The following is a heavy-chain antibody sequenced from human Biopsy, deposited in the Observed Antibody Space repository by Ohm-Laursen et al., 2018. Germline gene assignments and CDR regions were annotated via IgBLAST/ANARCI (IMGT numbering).Heavy chain of an antibody. J-gene: IGHJ4*02. D-gene: IGHD6-13*01. Sequence: SVKVPCKVSGYPFSNYYLFWVRQAPGQGLEWMGRINPNSGDTVFARNFQGRVTMTRDTAISTVYMDLRNLRPDDTAVYFCARMEQPHDYWGQGTLVTVSS. CDR1: GYPFSNYY. CDR3: ARMEQPHDY. CDR2: INPNSGDT. V-gene: IGHV1-2*06.